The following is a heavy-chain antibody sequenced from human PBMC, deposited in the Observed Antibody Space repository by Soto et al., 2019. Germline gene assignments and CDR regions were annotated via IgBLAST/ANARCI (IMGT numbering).Heavy chain of an antibody. V-gene: IGHV4-30-2*01. CDR1: GDSISNNDYS. CDR2: IYHSGGT. CDR3: ARRLAAGNYFDY. Sequence: QLQLQESDSGLVKPSQTLSLTCAVSGDSISNNDYSWNWIRQPPGKGLEWIGDIYHSGGTYYNPSLTSRVTISVVRSKNQFSLTLSSVTAADTAMYYCARRLAAGNYFDYWGQGTLVTVSS. J-gene: IGHJ4*02. D-gene: IGHD3-16*01.